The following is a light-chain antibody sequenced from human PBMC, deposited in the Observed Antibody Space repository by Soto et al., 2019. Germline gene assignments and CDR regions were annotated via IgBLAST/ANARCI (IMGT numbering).Light chain of an antibody. Sequence: PGEIATLSCRASQSVGSYLAWYRQKPGQAPRLLIYDASNRATGIPARFTGSGSETDFTLTISSLEAEDFAVYYSQQRKNWRVSFGQGTRLEI. CDR1: QSVGSY. CDR3: QQRKNWRVS. J-gene: IGKJ5*01. CDR2: DAS. V-gene: IGKV3-11*01.